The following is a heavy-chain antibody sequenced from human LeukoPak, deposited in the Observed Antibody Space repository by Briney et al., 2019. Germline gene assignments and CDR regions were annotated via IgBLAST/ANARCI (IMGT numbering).Heavy chain of an antibody. CDR2: ISGSGGGT. Sequence: GGSLRLSCAASGFTFSSYAMSWVRQAPGKGLEWVSVISGSGGGTDYADSVKGRFTISRDNSKNTLYLQTNSLRAEDTAVYYCAKAVYRITMVQEPLDFWGQGTLVTVSS. CDR3: AKAVYRITMVQEPLDF. V-gene: IGHV3-23*01. D-gene: IGHD3-10*01. CDR1: GFTFSSYA. J-gene: IGHJ4*02.